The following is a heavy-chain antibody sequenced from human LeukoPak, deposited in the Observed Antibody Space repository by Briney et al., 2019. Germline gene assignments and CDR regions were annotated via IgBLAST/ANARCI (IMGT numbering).Heavy chain of an antibody. V-gene: IGHV4-39*01. Sequence: RTSETLSLTCAVSGGSISSSYYWGWIRQPPGKGLEWIGSIYYSGSTYYNPSLKSRVTISVDTSKNQFSLKLSSVTAADTAVYYCARHGNGYNPWDYWGQGTLVTVSS. CDR1: GGSISSSYY. J-gene: IGHJ4*02. CDR2: IYYSGST. CDR3: ARHGNGYNPWDY. D-gene: IGHD5-24*01.